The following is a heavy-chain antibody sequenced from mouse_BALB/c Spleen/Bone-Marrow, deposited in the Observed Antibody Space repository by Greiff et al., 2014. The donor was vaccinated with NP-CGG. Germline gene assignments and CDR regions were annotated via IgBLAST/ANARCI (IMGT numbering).Heavy chain of an antibody. J-gene: IGHJ2*01. CDR3: ARHGGSRGYYFDY. CDR2: ISNGGGST. D-gene: IGHD1-1*01. Sequence: EVKLQESGGGLVQPGGSLKLSCAASGFTFSSYTMSWVRQTPEKRLEWVAYISNGGGSTYYPDTVKGRLTISRDNAKNTLYLQMSSLKSEDTAMYYCARHGGSRGYYFDYWGQGTTLTVSS. CDR1: GFTFSSYT. V-gene: IGHV5-12-2*01.